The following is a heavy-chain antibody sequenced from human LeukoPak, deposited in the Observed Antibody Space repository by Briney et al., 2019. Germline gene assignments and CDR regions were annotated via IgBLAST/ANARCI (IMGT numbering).Heavy chain of an antibody. Sequence: ASVKVPCKASGYTFTSYGISWVRQAPGQGLEWMGWTSAYNGNTNYAQKLQGRVTMTTDTSTSTAYMELRSLRSDDTAVYYCARDRQYYDFWSGPDYWGQGTLVTVSS. CDR1: GYTFTSYG. V-gene: IGHV1-18*01. D-gene: IGHD3-3*01. CDR2: TSAYNGNT. J-gene: IGHJ4*02. CDR3: ARDRQYYDFWSGPDY.